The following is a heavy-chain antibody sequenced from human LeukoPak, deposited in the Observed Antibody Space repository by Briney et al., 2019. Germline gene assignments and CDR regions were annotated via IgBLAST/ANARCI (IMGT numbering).Heavy chain of an antibody. CDR3: AKASSSGIGY. V-gene: IGHV3-9*01. Sequence: PGGSLRLSCAASGFTFSSYAMSWVRQAPGKGLEWVSGISWNSGSIGYADSVKGRFTISRDNAKNSLYLQMNSLRAEDTALYYCAKASSSGIGYWGQGALVTVSS. CDR1: GFTFSSYA. CDR2: ISWNSGSI. D-gene: IGHD6-6*01. J-gene: IGHJ4*02.